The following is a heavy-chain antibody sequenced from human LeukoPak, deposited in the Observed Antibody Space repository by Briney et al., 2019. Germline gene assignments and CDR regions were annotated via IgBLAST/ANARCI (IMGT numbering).Heavy chain of an antibody. D-gene: IGHD1-26*01. J-gene: IGHJ6*03. CDR3: ARGGSRLLGYYYYYYMDV. V-gene: IGHV4-34*01. CDR2: INHSGST. Sequence: PSETLSLTCAVYGGSFSGYYWSWIRQPPGKGLEWIGEINHSGSTNYNPSLKSRVTISVDTSKNQFSLKLSSVTAADTAVYYCARGGSRLLGYYYYYYMDVWGKGTTVTVSS. CDR1: GGSFSGYY.